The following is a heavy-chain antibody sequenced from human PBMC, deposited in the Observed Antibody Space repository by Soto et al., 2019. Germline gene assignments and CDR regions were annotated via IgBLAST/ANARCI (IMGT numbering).Heavy chain of an antibody. J-gene: IGHJ6*03. CDR1: GITFSRYA. V-gene: IGHV3-30*18. Sequence: QVQLMESGGGVVQPGRSLRLSCAASGITFSRYALHWVRQAPGKGLEWVAVISYDGSDKNFADSVKGRFTISRDNSKNTLYLQMNRLRTEDTAVYYCAKTPASHPGFYYYLDVWGKGTPVTVSS. CDR2: ISYDGSDK. CDR3: AKTPASHPGFYYYLDV. D-gene: IGHD2-15*01.